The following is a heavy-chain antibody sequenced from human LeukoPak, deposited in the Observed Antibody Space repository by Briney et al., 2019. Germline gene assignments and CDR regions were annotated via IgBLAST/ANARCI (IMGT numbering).Heavy chain of an antibody. Sequence: SETLSLTCTVFGDSIRSYYWSWIRQPPGKGLEWIGYIYYSGSTNYNPSLKSRVTMSVDTSKNQFSLKLSSVTAADTAVYYCARDSYKFRAFDIWGQGTMVTVSS. CDR2: IYYSGST. V-gene: IGHV4-59*01. CDR1: GDSIRSYY. D-gene: IGHD3-10*01. J-gene: IGHJ3*02. CDR3: ARDSYKFRAFDI.